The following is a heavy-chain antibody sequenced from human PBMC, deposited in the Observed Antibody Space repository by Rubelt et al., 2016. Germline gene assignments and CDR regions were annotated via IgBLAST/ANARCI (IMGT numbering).Heavy chain of an antibody. CDR3: ARHDFWSGPPDY. V-gene: IGHV4-59*08. J-gene: IGHJ4*02. D-gene: IGHD3-3*01. CDR1: GGSINRNY. CDR2: IYYSGNT. Sequence: QVQLQESGPGLVKPSETLSLTCTVSGGSINRNYWSWVRQPPGKGLEWIGNIYYSGNTYYNPSPKSPVTIPIDTSKNQISWRLRSMTAADTAVYYCARHDFWSGPPDYWCQGTLVTVSS.